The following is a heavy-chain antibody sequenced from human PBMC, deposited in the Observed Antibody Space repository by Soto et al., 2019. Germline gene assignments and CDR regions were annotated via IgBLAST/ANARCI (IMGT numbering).Heavy chain of an antibody. V-gene: IGHV3-15*07. D-gene: IGHD3-3*01. CDR2: IKSKTDGGTT. J-gene: IGHJ6*04. CDR1: GFTFSNAW. CDR3: TTLPSRWSGYGMDV. Sequence: PGGSLRLSCAASGFTFSNAWMNWARQAPGKGLEWVGRIKSKTDGGTTDYAAPVKGRFTISRDDSKNTLYLQMNSLKTEDTAVYYCTTLPSRWSGYGMDVWVKGTTVIVSS.